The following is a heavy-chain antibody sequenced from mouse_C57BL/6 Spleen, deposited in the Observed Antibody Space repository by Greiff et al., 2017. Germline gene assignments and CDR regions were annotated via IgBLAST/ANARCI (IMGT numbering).Heavy chain of an antibody. CDR2: ISYDGSN. D-gene: IGHD1-1*01. CDR1: GYSITSGYY. Sequence: DVKLVESGPGLVKPSQSLSLTCSVTGYSITSGYYWNWIRQFPGNKLEWMGYISYDGSNNYNPSLKNRISITRDTSKNQFFLKLNSVTTEDTATYYCARGYYGSSWNWYFDVWGTGTTVTVSS. CDR3: ARGYYGSSWNWYFDV. J-gene: IGHJ1*03. V-gene: IGHV3-6*01.